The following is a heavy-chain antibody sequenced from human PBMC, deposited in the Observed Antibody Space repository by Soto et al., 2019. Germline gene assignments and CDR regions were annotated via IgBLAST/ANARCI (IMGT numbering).Heavy chain of an antibody. V-gene: IGHV3-74*01. Sequence: GGSLRLSSAASGFPFNNYWMHWVRRAPGNGLVWVSRINNDGSNIVYADSVKGRFPFSRDNAKNTLNLQMDSLKAEDTAVYYRLRGSGGPDFWGQGTLVTVSS. J-gene: IGHJ4*02. CDR1: GFPFNNYW. CDR2: INNDGSNI. CDR3: LRGSGGPDF.